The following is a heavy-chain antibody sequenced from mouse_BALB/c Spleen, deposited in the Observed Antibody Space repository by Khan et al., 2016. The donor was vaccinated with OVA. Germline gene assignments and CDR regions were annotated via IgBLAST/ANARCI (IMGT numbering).Heavy chain of an antibody. CDR2: INPTSGYT. CDR1: GYTFTTYW. CDR3: ARRGLRWDFDY. J-gene: IGHJ2*01. D-gene: IGHD1-1*01. Sequence: QIQLVQSGTELAKPGASVKMSCKASGYTFTTYWMHWVKQRSGQGLEWIGYINPTSGYTDYNEQFKDKATLSADKSSSTAYKQLSSLTSEDSAVYYCARRGLRWDFDYWGQGTTLTVSS. V-gene: IGHV1-7*01.